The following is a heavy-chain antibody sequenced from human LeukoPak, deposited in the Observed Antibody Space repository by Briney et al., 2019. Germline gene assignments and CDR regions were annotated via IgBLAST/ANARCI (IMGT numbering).Heavy chain of an antibody. Sequence: ASVKVSCKASGYTFTSYYMQWVRQAPGQGLEWMGIINPSGGSTSYAQKFQGRVTMTKDTSTSTVYMELSSLRSEDTAAYYCARARDTAMVGNALAFDFWGQGTLVTVSS. CDR1: GYTFTSYY. J-gene: IGHJ4*02. D-gene: IGHD5-18*01. CDR3: ARARDTAMVGNALAFDF. CDR2: INPSGGST. V-gene: IGHV1-46*01.